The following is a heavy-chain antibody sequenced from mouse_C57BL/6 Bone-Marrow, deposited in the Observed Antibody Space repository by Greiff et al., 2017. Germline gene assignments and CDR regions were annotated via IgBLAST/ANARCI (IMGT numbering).Heavy chain of an antibody. Sequence: EVQLQQSGPELVKPWASVQIPCKASGYTFTDYNMDWVQPSPGKGLAWLGDLNPNNGGTTYNQKFKGKATLPGDKSSSTAYMELRSPTSEDTAVYYRARDYSGFDNGGQGTTRTVSS. CDR1: GYTFTDYN. CDR3: ARDYSGFDN. D-gene: IGHD1-1*01. V-gene: IGHV1-18*01. J-gene: IGHJ2*01. CDR2: LNPNNGGT.